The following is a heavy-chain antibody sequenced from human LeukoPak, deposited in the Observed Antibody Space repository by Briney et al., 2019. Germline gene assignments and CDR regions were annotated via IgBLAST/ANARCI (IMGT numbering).Heavy chain of an antibody. CDR3: AKNRDGYHAFDI. J-gene: IGHJ3*02. Sequence: GGSLRLSCAASGFTFSSYVMSWVRQAPGKGLEWVSAIAGSGDSTYYADSVKGRFTISRDNSENTLYLQMNSLRAEDTAVYYCAKNRDGYHAFDIWGQGTMVTVSS. V-gene: IGHV3-23*01. D-gene: IGHD5-24*01. CDR2: IAGSGDST. CDR1: GFTFSSYV.